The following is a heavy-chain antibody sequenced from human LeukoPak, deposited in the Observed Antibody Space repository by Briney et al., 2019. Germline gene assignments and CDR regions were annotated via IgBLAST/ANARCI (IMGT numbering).Heavy chain of an antibody. CDR3: ARDGDYGGHVDY. CDR1: GFTFSSYA. D-gene: IGHD4-23*01. J-gene: IGHJ4*02. CDR2: ISYDGSNK. Sequence: GGSLRLSCAASGFTFSSYAMHWVRQAPGKGLEGVAVISYDGSNKYYADSVKGRFTISRDNSKNTLYLQMNSLRAEDTAVYYCARDGDYGGHVDYWGQGTLVTVSS. V-gene: IGHV3-30-3*01.